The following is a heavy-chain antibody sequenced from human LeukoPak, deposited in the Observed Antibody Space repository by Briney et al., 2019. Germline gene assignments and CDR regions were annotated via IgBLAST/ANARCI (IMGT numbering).Heavy chain of an antibody. V-gene: IGHV3-74*01. CDR2: INTDGSST. J-gene: IGHJ4*02. D-gene: IGHD3-10*01. CDR1: GFTFSSYW. Sequence: GGSLRLSCAASGFTFSSYWMHWVRQAPGKGLVWVSRINTDGSSTSYADSVKGRFTISRDNAKNTLYLQMNSLRAEDTAVYYCARDQGSGSYCGGHDYWGQGTLVTVSS. CDR3: ARDQGSGSYCGGHDY.